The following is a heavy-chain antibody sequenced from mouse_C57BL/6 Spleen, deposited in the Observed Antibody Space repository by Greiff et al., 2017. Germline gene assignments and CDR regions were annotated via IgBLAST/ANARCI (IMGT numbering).Heavy chain of an antibody. Sequence: EVMLVESGGDLVKPGGSLKLSCAASGFTFSSYGMSWVRQTPDKRLEWVATISSGGSYTYYPDSVKGRFTISRDNAKNTLYLQMSSLKSEDTAMYYCARHYLDYWGQGTTLTVSS. J-gene: IGHJ2*01. V-gene: IGHV5-6*01. CDR3: ARHYLDY. CDR1: GFTFSSYG. CDR2: ISSGGSYT.